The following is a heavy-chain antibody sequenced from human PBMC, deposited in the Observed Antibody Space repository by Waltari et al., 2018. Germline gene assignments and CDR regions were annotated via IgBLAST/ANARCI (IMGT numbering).Heavy chain of an antibody. CDR1: GFTFSSYG. J-gene: IGHJ4*02. V-gene: IGHV3-30*18. D-gene: IGHD6-19*01. CDR2: IWYDGSNK. Sequence: QVQLVESGGGVVQPGRSLRLSCAASGFTFSSYGMHWVRQAPGKGLEWVAVIWYDGSNKYYADSVKGRFTISRDNSKNTLYLQMNSLGAEDTAMYYCAKGGGWSAYYFDYWGQGTLVTVSS. CDR3: AKGGGWSAYYFDY.